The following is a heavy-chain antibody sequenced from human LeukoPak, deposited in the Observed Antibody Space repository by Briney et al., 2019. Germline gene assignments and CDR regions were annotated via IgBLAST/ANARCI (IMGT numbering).Heavy chain of an antibody. D-gene: IGHD3-22*01. CDR2: IYYSGST. J-gene: IGHJ4*02. CDR1: GGSISSSY. CDR3: ARDRSDSSGYPKRAYYFDY. V-gene: IGHV4-59*01. Sequence: SETLSLTCTVSGGSISSSYWSWIRQPPGKGLEWIGYIYYSGSTNYNPSLKSRVTISVDTSKNQFSLKLSSVTAADTAVYSCARDRSDSSGYPKRAYYFDYWGQGTLVTVSS.